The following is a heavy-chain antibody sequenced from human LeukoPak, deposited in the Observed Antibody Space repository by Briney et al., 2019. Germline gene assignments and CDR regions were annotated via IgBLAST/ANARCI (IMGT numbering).Heavy chain of an antibody. D-gene: IGHD5/OR15-5a*01. CDR1: GFTFSCCE. V-gene: IGHV3-48*03. J-gene: IGHJ4*02. CDR2: ISSSDNTI. CDR3: AREAYSVYDYLDY. Sequence: GGSLRLSCAGSGFTFSCCEMNWVRQAPGKGLEWVSYISSSDNTIYYADSVKDRFTISIDNAKSSLYLQMNSLRAEDTAVYYCAREAYSVYDYLDYWGQGILVTVSS.